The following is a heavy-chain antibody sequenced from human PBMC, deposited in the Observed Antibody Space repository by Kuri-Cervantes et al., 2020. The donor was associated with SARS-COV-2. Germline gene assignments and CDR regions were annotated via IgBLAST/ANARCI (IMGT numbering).Heavy chain of an antibody. CDR2: ISYDGSNK. CDR3: ARGSKTTVVTPVS. V-gene: IGHV3-30-3*01. Sequence: GESLKISCAASGFTFSNYAMTWVRQAPGKGLEWVAVISYDGSNKYYADSVMGRFTISRDNSKNTLYLQMNSLRAEDTAVYYCARGSKTTVVTPVSWGQGTLVTVSS. CDR1: GFTFSNYA. J-gene: IGHJ4*02. D-gene: IGHD4-23*01.